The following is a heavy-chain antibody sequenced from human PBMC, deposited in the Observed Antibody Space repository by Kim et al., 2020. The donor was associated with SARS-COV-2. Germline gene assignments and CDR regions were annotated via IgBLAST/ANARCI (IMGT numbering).Heavy chain of an antibody. CDR2: IYWDDDQ. J-gene: IGHJ4*02. V-gene: IGHV2-5*05. CDR1: GFSLSTSGVA. Sequence: SGPTLVNPTQTLTLTCSFSGFSLSTSGVAVGWFRQPPGKALEWLALIYWDDDQRYGPSLSSRLTITKDTSKNQVVLTMINMDPVDTATYYCAHRLTSRDAYNFRGQGIQLTVSS. CDR3: AHRLTSRDAYNF. D-gene: IGHD1-1*01.